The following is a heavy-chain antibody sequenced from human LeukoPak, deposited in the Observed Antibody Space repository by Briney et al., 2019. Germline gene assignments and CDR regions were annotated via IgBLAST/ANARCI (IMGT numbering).Heavy chain of an antibody. V-gene: IGHV4-59*01. D-gene: IGHD5-18*01. CDR1: GGSINSYY. CDR2: IYHSGSA. Sequence: PSETLSLTCTVSGGSINSYYWSWIRQPPGKGLEWIGYIYHSGSANYKPSLKSRVTISVDTSKNQFSLKLSSVTAADTAVYYCARGQKYRNGYTVTELGSGYFDYWGQGTLVTVSS. J-gene: IGHJ4*02. CDR3: ARGQKYRNGYTVTELGSGYFDY.